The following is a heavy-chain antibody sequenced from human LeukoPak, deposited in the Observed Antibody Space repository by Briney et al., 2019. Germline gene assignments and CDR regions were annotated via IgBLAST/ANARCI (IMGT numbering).Heavy chain of an antibody. V-gene: IGHV3-33*01. J-gene: IGHJ4*02. D-gene: IGHD6-13*01. CDR1: GFTFSSYG. CDR2: IWFDGSNK. Sequence: PGGSLRLSCTASGFTFSSYGMHWVRQAPGKGLEWVAVIWFDGSNKYYADSVKGRLTISRDNSKSTLYLQMNSLRAEDTAVYYCARDDGSRTVDYRGQGTLVTVS. CDR3: ARDDGSRTVDY.